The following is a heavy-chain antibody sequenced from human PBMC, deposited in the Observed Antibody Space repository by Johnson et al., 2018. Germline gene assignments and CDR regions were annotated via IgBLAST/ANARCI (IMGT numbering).Heavy chain of an antibody. Sequence: QVQLQESGPGLVKPSETLSLTCTVPGGSISSYYWSWIRPPPGKGLEWIGYIYYSGSPNYNPSLTSRVPIAVDTSKNQFSLKLSPVTAADTAVYYWARGLRTYYYDSSGFGHYYYMDVWGKGTTVTVSS. CDR1: GGSISSYY. V-gene: IGHV4-59*01. CDR3: ARGLRTYYYDSSGFGHYYYMDV. D-gene: IGHD3-22*01. J-gene: IGHJ6*03. CDR2: IYYSGSP.